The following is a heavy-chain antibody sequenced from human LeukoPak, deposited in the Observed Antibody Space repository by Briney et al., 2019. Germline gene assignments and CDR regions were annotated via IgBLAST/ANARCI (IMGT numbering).Heavy chain of an antibody. J-gene: IGHJ4*02. Sequence: GGSLRLSCAASGFTVSSNYMSWVRQAPGQGLESVSVIYSGGSTYYADSVKGRFTISRDNSKNTLYLQMNSLKAEDTAVYYCARDPDGYRQGHHFDYWGQGTLVTVSS. CDR1: GFTVSSNY. D-gene: IGHD5-18*01. CDR3: ARDPDGYRQGHHFDY. CDR2: IYSGGST. V-gene: IGHV3-66*01.